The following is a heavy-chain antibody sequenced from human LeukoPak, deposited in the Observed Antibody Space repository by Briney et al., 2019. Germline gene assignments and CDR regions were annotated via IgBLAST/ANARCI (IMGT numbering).Heavy chain of an antibody. CDR3: AKSKFPFDADGWHGYFDF. Sequence: GSLRLSCAASGFTFSSYAMSWVRQAPGKGLGWVSSISGSGGNTYYADSVKGRFTISRDNSRNTLFMQMYSLRADDTAVYYCAKSKFPFDADGWHGYFDFWGQGTLVTVSS. D-gene: IGHD3-10*01. J-gene: IGHJ4*02. V-gene: IGHV3-23*01. CDR2: ISGSGGNT. CDR1: GFTFSSYA.